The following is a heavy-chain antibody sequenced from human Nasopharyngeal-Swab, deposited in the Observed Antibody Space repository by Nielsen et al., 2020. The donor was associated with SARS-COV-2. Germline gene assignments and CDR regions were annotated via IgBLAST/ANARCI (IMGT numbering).Heavy chain of an antibody. J-gene: IGHJ4*02. CDR2: IYHSGST. Sequence: SETLSLTCAVSGSSISSSNWWSWVRQPPGKGLEWIGEIYHSGSTNYNPSLKSRVTISVDKSKNQFSLKLSSVTAADTAVYYCARDVEPYCSSTSCSYFFDYWGQGTLVTVSS. V-gene: IGHV4-4*02. D-gene: IGHD2-2*01. CDR3: ARDVEPYCSSTSCSYFFDY. CDR1: GSSISSSNW.